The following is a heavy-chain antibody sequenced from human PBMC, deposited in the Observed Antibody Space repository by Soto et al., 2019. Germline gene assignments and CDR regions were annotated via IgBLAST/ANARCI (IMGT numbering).Heavy chain of an antibody. D-gene: IGHD2-15*01. J-gene: IGHJ4*02. CDR3: ARGRPSCSGGSCVVGYFDY. V-gene: IGHV4-34*01. Sequence: QVQLKQWGAGLLKPSETLSLTCAVYDGSFSGYYCSWIRQPPVKGLEWIGEINHSGSTNYNPSLTSRVTISVDTSKNQFSLNLSSVTAADTAVYYCARGRPSCSGGSCVVGYFDYWGQGTLVTVSS. CDR2: INHSGST. CDR1: DGSFSGYY.